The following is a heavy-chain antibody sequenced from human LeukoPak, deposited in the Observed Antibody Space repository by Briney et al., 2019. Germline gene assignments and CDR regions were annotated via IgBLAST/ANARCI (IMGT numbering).Heavy chain of an antibody. CDR1: GGTFSSYA. Sequence: GASVKVSCKASGGTFSSYAISWVRQAPGQGLEWMGRIIPILGIANYAQKFQGRVTITADKSTSTAYMELSSLRSEDTAVYYCARCIAAAGTVSYYYYGMDVWGQGTTVTVSS. CDR2: IIPILGIA. V-gene: IGHV1-69*04. D-gene: IGHD6-13*01. CDR3: ARCIAAAGTVSYYYYGMDV. J-gene: IGHJ6*02.